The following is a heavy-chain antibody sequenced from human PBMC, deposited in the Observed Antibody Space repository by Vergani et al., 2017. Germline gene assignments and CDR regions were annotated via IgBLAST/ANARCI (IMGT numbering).Heavy chain of an antibody. CDR2: INAGNGNT. Sequence: QVQLVQSGAEVKKPGASVKVSCKASGYTFTSYAMHWVRQAPGQRLEWMGWINAGNGNTKYSQKFQGRVTITRDTSASTAYMELSSLRSEDTAVYYCASGGPTYYYDSSGYXFDYWGQGTLVTVSS. J-gene: IGHJ4*02. D-gene: IGHD3-22*01. V-gene: IGHV1-3*01. CDR3: ASGGPTYYYDSSGYXFDY. CDR1: GYTFTSYA.